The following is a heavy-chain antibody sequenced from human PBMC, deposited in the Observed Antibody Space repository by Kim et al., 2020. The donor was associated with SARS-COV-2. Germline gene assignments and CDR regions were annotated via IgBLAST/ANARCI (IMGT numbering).Heavy chain of an antibody. CDR3: ARGGGRSSSPLDY. D-gene: IGHD6-13*01. J-gene: IGHJ4*02. V-gene: IGHV1-46*01. Sequence: YAQKVQGSVTMTRDTSTSTVYMELSSLRSEDTAVYYCARGGGRSSSPLDYWGQGTLVTVSS.